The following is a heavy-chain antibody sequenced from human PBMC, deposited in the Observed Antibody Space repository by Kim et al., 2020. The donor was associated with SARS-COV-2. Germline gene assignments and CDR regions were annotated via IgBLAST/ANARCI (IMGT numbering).Heavy chain of an antibody. CDR3: TRAHGTPLLWFGAEAFDI. CDR2: IRSKAYGGTT. J-gene: IGHJ3*02. Sequence: GGSLRLSCTASGFTFGDYAMSWFRQAPGKGLEWVGFIRSKAYGGTTEYAASVKGRFTISRDDSKSIAYLQMNSLKTEDTAVYYCTRAHGTPLLWFGAEAFDIWGQGTMVTVSS. CDR1: GFTFGDYA. V-gene: IGHV3-49*03. D-gene: IGHD3-10*01.